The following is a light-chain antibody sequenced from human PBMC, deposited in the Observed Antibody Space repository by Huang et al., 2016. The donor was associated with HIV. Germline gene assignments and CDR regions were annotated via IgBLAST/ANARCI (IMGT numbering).Light chain of an antibody. J-gene: IGKJ4*01. CDR3: QQRTTWPLT. V-gene: IGKV3-11*01. CDR1: QSVSNF. CDR2: DAY. Sequence: EIVLTQSPATLSLSPRERATLSCRASQSVSNFLAWYQQKPGQAPRFLIYDAYNRAPGTPARFSGSGSGTDFTLTISSLEPEDFAVYYCQQRTTWPLTFGGGTKVEIK.